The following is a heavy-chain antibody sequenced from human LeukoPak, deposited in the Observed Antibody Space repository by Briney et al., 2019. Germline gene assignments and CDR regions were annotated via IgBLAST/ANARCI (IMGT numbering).Heavy chain of an antibody. CDR2: IYYSGST. D-gene: IGHD6-19*01. Sequence: PSQTLSLTCTVSGGSISSSSYYWGWIRQPPGKGLEWIGSIYYSGSTYYNPSLKSRVTISVDTSKNQFSLKLSSVTAADTAVYYCANAVAGGAGGFDYWGQGTLVTVSS. V-gene: IGHV4-39*01. CDR1: GGSISSSSYY. CDR3: ANAVAGGAGGFDY. J-gene: IGHJ4*02.